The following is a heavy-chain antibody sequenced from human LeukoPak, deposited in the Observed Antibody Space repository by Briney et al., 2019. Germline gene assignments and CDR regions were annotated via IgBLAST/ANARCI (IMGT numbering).Heavy chain of an antibody. CDR1: AFTFDDYG. J-gene: IGHJ5*02. D-gene: IGHD2-2*01. CDR3: AKDRHAPGRYCSSTSCLPFGP. V-gene: IGHV3-23*01. Sequence: GGSLRLSCAASAFTFDDYGMSWVRQAPGKGLEWVSVISGSGGSTYYADSVKGRFTISRDNSEKKLYLQMNSLRAEDTAVYYCAKDRHAPGRYCSSTSCLPFGPWGQGTLVTVSS. CDR2: ISGSGGST.